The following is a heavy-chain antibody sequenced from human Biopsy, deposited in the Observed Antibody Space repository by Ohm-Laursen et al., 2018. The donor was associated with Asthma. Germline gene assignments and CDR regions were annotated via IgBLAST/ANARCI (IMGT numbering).Heavy chain of an antibody. V-gene: IGHV4-59*01. CDR3: VRAVRNEQWLAPFDY. CDR2: VYWTGST. D-gene: IGHD6-19*01. J-gene: IGHJ4*02. Sequence: SETLSLTCSVYGGSISSFYWSWIRQSPEKGLEWMGYVYWTGSTNYNPSLKSRVTMSVDTSKNRMFLELTSVTAADTAIYYCVRAVRNEQWLAPFDYWGQEKPVTGSS. CDR1: GGSISSFY.